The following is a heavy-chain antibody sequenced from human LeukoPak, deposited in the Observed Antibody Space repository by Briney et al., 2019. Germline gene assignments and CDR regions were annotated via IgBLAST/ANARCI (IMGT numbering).Heavy chain of an antibody. CDR1: GFTFSDYW. J-gene: IGHJ4*02. CDR2: ISYDGGGT. CDR3: VRNMVRGVVYFDS. Sequence: GGSLRLSCAASGFTFSDYWMHWVRQTPGKGLVWVSRISYDGGGTNYADSVKGRFTISRDNAKNTLYLQMNSLRVEDTAVYYCVRNMVRGVVYFDSWGQGAPGHRLL. D-gene: IGHD3-10*01. V-gene: IGHV3-74*01.